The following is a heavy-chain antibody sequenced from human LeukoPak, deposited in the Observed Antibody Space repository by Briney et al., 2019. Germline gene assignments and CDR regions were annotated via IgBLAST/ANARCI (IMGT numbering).Heavy chain of an antibody. CDR2: ISSNGGGT. CDR1: GFTFSSYA. D-gene: IGHD6-13*01. J-gene: IGHJ4*02. Sequence: GGSLRLSCAASGFTFSSYAMHWVRQAPGKGLEYVSAISSNGGGTYYANSVKGRFTISRDNSKNTLYLQMGSLRAEAMAVYYCAREPTYTSSWYTSCDYWGQGTLVTVSS. V-gene: IGHV3-64*01. CDR3: AREPTYTSSWYTSCDY.